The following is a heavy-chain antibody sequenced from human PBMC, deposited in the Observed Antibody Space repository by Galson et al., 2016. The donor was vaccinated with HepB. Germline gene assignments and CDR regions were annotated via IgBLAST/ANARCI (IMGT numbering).Heavy chain of an antibody. J-gene: IGHJ4*02. CDR1: GIAFSNSI. D-gene: IGHD6-13*01. CDR2: TSFDGYSK. Sequence: LRLSCAASGIAFSNSIMHWVRQAPGMGPEWVAGTSFDGYSKYYLDAVKGRFTISRDDSKKTLYLQMDGLRAEDTALYYCAREGYSSCWAPAFDDWGQGTLVTVSS. V-gene: IGHV3-30-3*01. CDR3: AREGYSSCWAPAFDD.